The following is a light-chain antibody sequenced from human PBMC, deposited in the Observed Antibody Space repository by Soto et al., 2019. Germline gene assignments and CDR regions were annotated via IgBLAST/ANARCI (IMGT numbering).Light chain of an antibody. CDR2: RAS. CDR3: QQYNSYALT. Sequence: DIQMTQSPSTLSASVGDRVTISCRASRTVSNWLAWYQHQPGRAPRLLISRASALESGVPPRFSGSGFGTEFTLTIDSLQPDDFGTYYRQQYNSYALTFGQGTRLEIK. J-gene: IGKJ5*01. V-gene: IGKV1-5*03. CDR1: RTVSNW.